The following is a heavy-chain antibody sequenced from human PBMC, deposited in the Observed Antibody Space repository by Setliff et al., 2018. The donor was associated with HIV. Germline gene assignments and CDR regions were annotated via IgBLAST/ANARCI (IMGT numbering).Heavy chain of an antibody. D-gene: IGHD2-8*01. Sequence: GSLRLSCVSSTLSLASYSMNWVRQAPGKGLEWVSSISSSGSYIYYADSLQGRFTISRDNAASSLYLQMNSLSAEDTAVYYCARVHLRTNAVYGVVSNQFDPWGQGSLVTVSS. J-gene: IGHJ5*02. CDR3: ARVHLRTNAVYGVVSNQFDP. CDR2: ISSSGSYI. V-gene: IGHV3-21*04. CDR1: TLSLASYS.